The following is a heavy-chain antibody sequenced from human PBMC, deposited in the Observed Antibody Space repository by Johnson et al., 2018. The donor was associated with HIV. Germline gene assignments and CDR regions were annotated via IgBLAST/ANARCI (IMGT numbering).Heavy chain of an antibody. V-gene: IGHV3-30*03. CDR1: GFTFNTFGSYD. J-gene: IGHJ3*02. CDR3: AREGVAVAGTGDAFDI. Sequence: QVQLVESGGGGVQPGRSLRLSCAGSGFTFNTFGSYDMHWVRQAPGKGLEWVAVISDNGSNKKYASFVRGRFTISRYNSKDTMYLQMNSLSAEDTAVYYGAREGVAVAGTGDAFDIWGQGTMVTVSS. CDR2: ISDNGSNK. D-gene: IGHD6-19*01.